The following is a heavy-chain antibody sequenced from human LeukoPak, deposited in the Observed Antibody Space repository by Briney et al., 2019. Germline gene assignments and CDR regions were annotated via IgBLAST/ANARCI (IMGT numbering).Heavy chain of an antibody. CDR1: GFRFSDYF. CDR3: ARVITTVGLPYYCDY. V-gene: IGHV3-11*05. CDR2: ISSSGTDT. D-gene: IGHD1/OR15-1a*01. Sequence: GGSLRLSCAGSGFRFSDYFMSWVRQAPGKGLEWVSYISSSGTDTTYADSVRGRFTVSRDNAMNSLYLQMNSLRAEDTAVYYCARVITTVGLPYYCDYWGQGTLVTVSS. J-gene: IGHJ4*02.